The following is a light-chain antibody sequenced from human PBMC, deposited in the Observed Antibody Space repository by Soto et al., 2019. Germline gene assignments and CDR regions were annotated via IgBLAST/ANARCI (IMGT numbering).Light chain of an antibody. CDR2: QAS. Sequence: DIQMTQSPSTLSASVGDRVTITCRASQRINSWLVWYQLRPGKAPQLLIYQASSLESGVPSRFSGRGSGTEFTLTINSLQPDDFASYHCQQYHAYPYTFGQGTKLEIK. CDR3: QQYHAYPYT. CDR1: QRINSW. J-gene: IGKJ2*01. V-gene: IGKV1-5*03.